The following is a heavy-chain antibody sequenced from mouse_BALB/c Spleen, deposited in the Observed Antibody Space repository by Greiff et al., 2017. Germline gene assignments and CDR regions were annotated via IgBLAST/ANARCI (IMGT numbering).Heavy chain of an antibody. D-gene: IGHD2-4*01. CDR1: GFTFSSYG. Sequence: EVKLMESGGDLVKPGGSLKLSCAASGFTFSSYGMSWVRQTPDKRLEWVATISSGGSYTYYPDSVKGRFTISRDNAKNTLYLQMSSLKSEDTAMYYCARGDYDDYAMDYWGQGTSVTVSS. J-gene: IGHJ4*01. CDR3: ARGDYDDYAMDY. V-gene: IGHV5-6*01. CDR2: ISSGGSYT.